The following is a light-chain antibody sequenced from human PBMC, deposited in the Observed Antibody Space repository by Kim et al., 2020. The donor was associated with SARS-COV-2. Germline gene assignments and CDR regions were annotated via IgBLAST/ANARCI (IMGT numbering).Light chain of an antibody. CDR2: GAS. CDR3: QQYNNWPPSFT. CDR1: QSVRNN. Sequence: EIVMTQSPATLSVSPGESATLSCRASQSVRNNLAWYQQKPGQAPRLLMYGASTGATGIPARFSGSGSGTEFTLTITRLQSEDFAVYYCQQYNNWPPSFTFGGGTNVDIK. J-gene: IGKJ4*01. V-gene: IGKV3-15*01.